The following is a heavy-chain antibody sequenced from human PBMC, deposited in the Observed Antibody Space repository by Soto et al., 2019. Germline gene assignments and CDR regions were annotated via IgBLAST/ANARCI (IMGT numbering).Heavy chain of an antibody. CDR3: ARESEDLTSNFDY. CDR2: ISSTTNYI. CDR1: GFTFTRYS. V-gene: IGHV3-21*06. Sequence: PWGSLRLSCAASGFTFTRYSINFFRHSPGKWLEWVSSISSTTNYIYYGDSMKGRFTISRDNAKNSLYLEMNSLRAEDTAVYYCARESEDLTSNFDYWGQGTLVTVSS. J-gene: IGHJ4*02.